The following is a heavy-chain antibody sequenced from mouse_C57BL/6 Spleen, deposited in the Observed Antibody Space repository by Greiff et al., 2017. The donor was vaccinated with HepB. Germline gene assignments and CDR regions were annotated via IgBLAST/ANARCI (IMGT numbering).Heavy chain of an antibody. V-gene: IGHV1-4*01. D-gene: IGHD1-3*01. CDR2: INPSSGYT. CDR1: GYTFTSYT. Sequence: QVQLQQSGAELARPGASVKMSCKASGYTFTSYTMHWVKQRPGQGLEWIGYINPSSGYTKYNQKFKDKATLTADKSSSTAYMQLSSLTSEDSAVYYCARTDISNLFAYWGQGTLVTVSA. J-gene: IGHJ3*01. CDR3: ARTDISNLFAY.